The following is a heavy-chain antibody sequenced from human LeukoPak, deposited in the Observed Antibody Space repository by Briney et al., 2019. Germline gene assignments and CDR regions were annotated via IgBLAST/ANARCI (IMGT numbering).Heavy chain of an antibody. D-gene: IGHD3-22*01. Sequence: GSLRLSCAASGFTFSSYGMSWVRQAPGKGLEWVSRFSGSGVSTDYADSVKGRFTISRDNSKNTVYLQMNSLRAGDTAVYYCAKMAYYFDSSGQSTPYYFDYWGQGILVTVSS. CDR3: AKMAYYFDSSGQSTPYYFDY. CDR1: GFTFSSYG. J-gene: IGHJ4*02. V-gene: IGHV3-23*01. CDR2: FSGSGVST.